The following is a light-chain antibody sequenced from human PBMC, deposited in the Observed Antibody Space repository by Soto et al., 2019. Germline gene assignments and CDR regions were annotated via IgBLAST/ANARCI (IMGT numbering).Light chain of an antibody. CDR2: YVS. Sequence: QSVLTQPRSVSGSPGQSVTISCTGASSDVGAYDYVSWHQQHPGKAPKLIIFYVSKRPSGVPDRFSGSRSGNTASLTISGLQAEDEADYYCCSSGGSPTYVFGTGTKLTVL. CDR1: SSDVGAYDY. V-gene: IGLV2-11*01. CDR3: CSSGGSPTYV. J-gene: IGLJ1*01.